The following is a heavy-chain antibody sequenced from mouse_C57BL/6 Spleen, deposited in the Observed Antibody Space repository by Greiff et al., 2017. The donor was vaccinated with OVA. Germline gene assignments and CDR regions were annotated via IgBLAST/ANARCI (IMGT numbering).Heavy chain of an antibody. CDR2: IDPSDSYT. CDR1: GFTFTSYW. CDR3: ARSTFDY. J-gene: IGHJ2*01. Sequence: QVQLQQPGAELVMPGASVKLSCKASGFTFTSYWMHWVKQRPGQGLEWIGEIDPSDSYTNYNQKFKGKSTLTVDKSSSTAYMQLSSLTSEDSAVYYCARSTFDYWGQGTTLTVSS. V-gene: IGHV1-69*01.